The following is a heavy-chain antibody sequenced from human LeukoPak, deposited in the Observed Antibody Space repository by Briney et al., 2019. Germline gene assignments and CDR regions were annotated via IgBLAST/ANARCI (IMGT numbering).Heavy chain of an antibody. D-gene: IGHD2-21*01. CDR1: GFTFISYA. Sequence: PGGSLRLSCAASGFTFISYAMSWVRQAPGKGLEWVSSISGNGVSTYYADSVKGRFTISRDNSKNTVYLQMNSLRAEDTAVYYCAKENAYSRLFDPWGQGTLVTVSS. J-gene: IGHJ5*02. CDR3: AKENAYSRLFDP. V-gene: IGHV3-23*01. CDR2: ISGNGVST.